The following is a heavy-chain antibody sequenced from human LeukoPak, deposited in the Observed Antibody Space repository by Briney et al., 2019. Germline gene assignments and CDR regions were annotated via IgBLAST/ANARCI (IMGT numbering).Heavy chain of an antibody. D-gene: IGHD5-18*01. CDR2: ISGSGGST. J-gene: IGHJ6*03. CDR1: GFTFSSYA. V-gene: IGHV3-23*01. Sequence: GGSLRLSCAASGFTFSSYAMSWVLQAPGKGLEWVSFISGSGGSTYYVDSVKGRFTISRDNSKNTLYLQMNSLRAEDTAVYYCARDHKGYSYGYRRGYSDYYYMDVWGKGTTVTVSS. CDR3: ARDHKGYSYGYRRGYSDYYYMDV.